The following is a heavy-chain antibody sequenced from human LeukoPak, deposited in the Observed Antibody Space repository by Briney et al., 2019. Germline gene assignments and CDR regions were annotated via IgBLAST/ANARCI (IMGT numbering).Heavy chain of an antibody. J-gene: IGHJ4*02. CDR1: GYSFTSSW. V-gene: IGHV5-51*01. CDR2: IYPGDSDT. D-gene: IGHD1-1*01. Sequence: KPGESLKISCKGSGYSFTSSWIGWVRQMPGKGLEWMGIIYPGDSDTRYRPSFQGQVTISADKSISTAYLQWSSLNTSDTAMYYCARYTDHYYFDYWGQGTLVTVSS. CDR3: ARYTDHYYFDY.